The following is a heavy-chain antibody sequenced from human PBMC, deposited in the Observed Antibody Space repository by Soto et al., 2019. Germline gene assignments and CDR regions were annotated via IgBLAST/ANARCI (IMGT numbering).Heavy chain of an antibody. V-gene: IGHV4-30-2*01. CDR3: AATPRY. Sequence: SETLSLTCPVYCGSISSGDSSWSLIRQPPGKGLEWIGYIYHSGSTYYNPSLKSRLTISVDTSKNQFSLKLDSVTAADTAVYYCAATPRYWGQGTLVTVSS. CDR1: CGSISSGDSS. CDR2: IYHSGST. D-gene: IGHD1-26*01. J-gene: IGHJ4*02.